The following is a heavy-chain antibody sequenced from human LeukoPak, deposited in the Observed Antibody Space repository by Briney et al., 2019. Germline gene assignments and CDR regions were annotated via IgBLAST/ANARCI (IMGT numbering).Heavy chain of an antibody. CDR1: GFTFSSYA. J-gene: IGHJ3*01. D-gene: IGHD2-2*01. CDR3: AVRGDGTSALSPGNF. Sequence: GGSLRLSCAASGFTFSSYAMHWVRQAPDKGLEWVSVISDDGNTKYYGDSVKGRFTISRDNSKNTLYLQMNSLRVEDTAVYYCAVRGDGTSALSPGNFWGQGTVVTVSS. V-gene: IGHV3-30-3*01. CDR2: ISDDGNTK.